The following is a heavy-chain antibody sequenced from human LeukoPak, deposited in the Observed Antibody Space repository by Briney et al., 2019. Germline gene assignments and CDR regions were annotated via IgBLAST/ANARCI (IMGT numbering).Heavy chain of an antibody. CDR3: ARGRATSGLDY. Sequence: SETLSLTCAVYGESFNGYYWTWIRQPPGKGLEWIGEINHSGSTNYNPSLKSRVTMSVDKSKNHFSLRLTSVTAADTAVYYCARGRATSGLDYWGQGTLVTVSS. CDR2: INHSGST. V-gene: IGHV4-34*01. D-gene: IGHD5-12*01. CDR1: GESFNGYY. J-gene: IGHJ4*02.